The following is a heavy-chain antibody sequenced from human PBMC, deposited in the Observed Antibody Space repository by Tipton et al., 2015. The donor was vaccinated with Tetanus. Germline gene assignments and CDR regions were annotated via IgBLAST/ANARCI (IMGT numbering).Heavy chain of an antibody. J-gene: IGHJ4*01. D-gene: IGHD2-8*02. CDR3: ARYHCTGTTCQHLDH. CDR1: GASLSSSNW. Sequence: SLRLSCSVSGASLSSSNWWSWVRQPPGKGLEWIGEIYHSGSTNYNPSLKSRVTISVDTSKNQFSLQLRSVTAADTAVYYCARYHCTGTTCQHLDHWGQGTLVTVSS. CDR2: IYHSGST. V-gene: IGHV4-4*02.